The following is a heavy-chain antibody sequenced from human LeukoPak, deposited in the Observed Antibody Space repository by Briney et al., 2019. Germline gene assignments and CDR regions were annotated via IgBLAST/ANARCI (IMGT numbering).Heavy chain of an antibody. CDR3: ASKWVTYYYNSSAYHYPTDVFDI. CDR1: GGSISSYY. V-gene: IGHV4-59*01. D-gene: IGHD3-22*01. CDR2: IYYSGST. Sequence: PSETLSLTCTVSGGSISSYYWSWIRQPPGKGLEWIGYIYYSGSTNYNPSLKSRVTISVDTSNNQFSLKLTSVTAADTAVYYCASKWVTYYYNSSAYHYPTDVFDIWGQGTMVTVSS. J-gene: IGHJ3*02.